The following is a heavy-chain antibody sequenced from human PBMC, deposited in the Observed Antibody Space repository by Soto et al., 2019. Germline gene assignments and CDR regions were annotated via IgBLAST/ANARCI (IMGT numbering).Heavy chain of an antibody. J-gene: IGHJ4*02. CDR1: GFTFDDYA. D-gene: IGHD6-19*01. CDR3: AKDFDSAVAGLTTYFDY. Sequence: GGSLRLSCAASGFTFDDYAMHWVRQAPGKGLEWVSGISWNSGSIGYADSVKGRFTISRDNAKNSLYLQMNSLRAEDTALYYCAKDFDSAVAGLTTYFDYWGQGTLVTVSS. CDR2: ISWNSGSI. V-gene: IGHV3-9*01.